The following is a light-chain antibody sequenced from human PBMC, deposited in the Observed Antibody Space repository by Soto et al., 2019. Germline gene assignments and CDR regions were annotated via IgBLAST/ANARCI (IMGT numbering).Light chain of an antibody. V-gene: IGKV1-5*01. CDR3: QQYSSYWT. CDR2: DAS. CDR1: QSISSY. Sequence: DIQMTQSPSSLSASVGDRVTITCRASQSISSYLNRYQQKPGKAPKFLIYDASNLESGVPSRFSGSGSGTEFTLTISSLQPDDFATYYCQQYSSYWTFGQGTKVDIK. J-gene: IGKJ1*01.